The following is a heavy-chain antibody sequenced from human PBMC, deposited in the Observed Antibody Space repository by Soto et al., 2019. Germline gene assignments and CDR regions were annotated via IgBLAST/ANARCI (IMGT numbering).Heavy chain of an antibody. CDR2: ISSGSSTI. CDR3: AKSITTVRGLRVPTMDV. Sequence: EVQLVESGGDLVQPGGSLRLSCAASGFTFSSYNMNWVRQAPGKGLEWVSYISSGSSTIYYADSLKGRFTISRDNAKNSLYLQMNSLRAEDTAVYYCAKSITTVRGLRVPTMDVWGKGTTVTVSS. CDR1: GFTFSSYN. V-gene: IGHV3-48*01. D-gene: IGHD3-10*01. J-gene: IGHJ6*03.